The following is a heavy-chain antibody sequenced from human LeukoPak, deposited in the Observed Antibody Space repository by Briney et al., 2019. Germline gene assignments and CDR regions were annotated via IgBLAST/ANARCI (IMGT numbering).Heavy chain of an antibody. D-gene: IGHD3-10*01. Sequence: PGGSLRLSCAASGFTFSSYEMNWVRQAPGKGLEWVSVISGSGGSTYYADSVKGRLTISRDNSKNTLYLQMNSLRAEDTAVYYCASYNGGYWGQGTLVTVSS. V-gene: IGHV3-23*01. CDR2: ISGSGGST. J-gene: IGHJ4*02. CDR3: ASYNGGY. CDR1: GFTFSSYE.